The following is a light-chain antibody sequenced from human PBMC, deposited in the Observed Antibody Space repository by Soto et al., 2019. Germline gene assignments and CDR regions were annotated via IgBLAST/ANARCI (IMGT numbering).Light chain of an antibody. CDR3: QQRYSTPWT. CDR1: QSISSY. CDR2: SAS. J-gene: IGKJ1*01. V-gene: IGKV1-39*01. Sequence: DIQMTQSPSSLSASVGDRVTITCRASQSISSYLNWYHQKPGKAPKLLIYSASSLQSGVPSRFSGSGSGADFTLTISSLQPEDFATYYCQQRYSTPWTFGQGTNVVIK.